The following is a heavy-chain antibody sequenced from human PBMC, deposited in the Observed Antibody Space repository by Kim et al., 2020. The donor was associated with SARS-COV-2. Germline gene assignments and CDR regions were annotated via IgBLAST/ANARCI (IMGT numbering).Heavy chain of an antibody. CDR2: IIPIFGTA. J-gene: IGHJ6*02. CDR3: AREREISDGRRLSHGYYYYGMDV. V-gene: IGHV1-69*13. CDR1: GGTFSSYA. D-gene: IGHD3-3*01. Sequence: SVKVSCKASGGTFSSYAISWVRQAPGQGLEWMGGIIPIFGTANYAQKFQGRVTITADESTSTAYMELSSLRSEDTAVYYCAREREISDGRRLSHGYYYYGMDVWGQGTTVTVSS.